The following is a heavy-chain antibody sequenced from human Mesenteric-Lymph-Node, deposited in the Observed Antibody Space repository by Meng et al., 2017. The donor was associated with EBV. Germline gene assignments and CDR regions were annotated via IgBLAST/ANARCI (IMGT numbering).Heavy chain of an antibody. J-gene: IGHJ4*02. V-gene: IGHV4-30-2*06. CDR2: VHHSGLT. D-gene: IGHD4-17*01. Sequence: LQLQDAGSGLVNPFQTLPLTCTVPGGSVNSGGYSWSWIRQSPEKGLEWIGYVHHSGLTYYNPSLETRVIISLERSKNQFSLKLTSVTAADTAVYYCAGGDYVNQFNYWGQGTLVTVSS. CDR3: AGGDYVNQFNY. CDR1: GGSVNSGGYS.